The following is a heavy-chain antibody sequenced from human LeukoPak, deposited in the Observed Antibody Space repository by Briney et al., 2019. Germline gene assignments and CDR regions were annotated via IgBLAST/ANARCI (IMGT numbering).Heavy chain of an antibody. CDR3: ARAATRLNWFDP. CDR1: GGSISSGNFY. Sequence: NPSETLSLTCTVSGGSISSGNFYWSWIRQPPGKGLEWIGYIFYLGSTYYNLSLKSRVTMSVDTSKNQFSLKLSSVTAADTAVYYCARAATRLNWFDPWGQGTLVTVSS. CDR2: IFYLGST. J-gene: IGHJ5*02. V-gene: IGHV4-30-4*01.